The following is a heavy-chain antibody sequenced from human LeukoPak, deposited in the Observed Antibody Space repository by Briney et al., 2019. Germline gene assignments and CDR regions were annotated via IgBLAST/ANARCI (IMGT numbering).Heavy chain of an antibody. V-gene: IGHV4-61*01. D-gene: IGHD6-13*01. CDR3: ARVRWQQLVGVSAFDI. J-gene: IGHJ3*02. Sequence: SETLSLTCTVSGGSISSSSYYWSWIRQPPGKGLEWIGYIYYSGSTNYNPSLKSRVTISVDTSKNQFSLKLSSVTAADTAVYYCARVRWQQLVGVSAFDIWGQGTMVTVSS. CDR2: IYYSGST. CDR1: GGSISSSSYY.